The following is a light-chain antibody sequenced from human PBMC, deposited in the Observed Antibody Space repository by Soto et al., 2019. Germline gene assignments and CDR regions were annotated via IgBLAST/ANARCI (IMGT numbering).Light chain of an antibody. J-gene: IGKJ2*01. Sequence: EIVLTQSPGTLSLSPGERATLSCRASQSVSSSYLAWYQQKPGQAPRLLIYGASSRATGIPDRFSGSGSGTDFTLTISRLEPEDFAVYSCQPHRSSPYTFGQGTKLEIK. CDR1: QSVSSSY. CDR3: QPHRSSPYT. CDR2: GAS. V-gene: IGKV3-20*01.